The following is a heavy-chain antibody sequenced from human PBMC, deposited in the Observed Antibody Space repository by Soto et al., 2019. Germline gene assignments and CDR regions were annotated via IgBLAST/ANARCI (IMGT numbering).Heavy chain of an antibody. CDR3: ARVEAYCSGGSCYSNWFDP. D-gene: IGHD2-15*01. CDR1: GYTFTSYD. CDR2: MNPNSGNT. Sequence: QVQLVQSGAEVKKPGASVKVSCKASGYTFTSYDINWVRQATGQGLEWMGWMNPNSGNTGYAQKFQGRVTMPRNTSVSTAYMELSSLRSEDTAVYYCARVEAYCSGGSCYSNWFDPWGQGTLVTVSS. J-gene: IGHJ5*02. V-gene: IGHV1-8*01.